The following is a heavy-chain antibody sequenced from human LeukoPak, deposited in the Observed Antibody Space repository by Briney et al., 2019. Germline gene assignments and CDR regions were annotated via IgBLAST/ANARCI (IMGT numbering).Heavy chain of an antibody. V-gene: IGHV3-49*04. Sequence: GGSLRLSCTGSGFSFGDYAVSWVRQAPGKGLEWVGFIRSKAHGATTEYAASVKGRFTISREDSKSIAYLQMYSLQTEDTALYYCTRHIVGPITYFDSWGQGTLVTVSS. CDR3: TRHIVGPITYFDS. D-gene: IGHD1-26*01. CDR2: IRSKAHGATT. CDR1: GFSFGDYA. J-gene: IGHJ4*02.